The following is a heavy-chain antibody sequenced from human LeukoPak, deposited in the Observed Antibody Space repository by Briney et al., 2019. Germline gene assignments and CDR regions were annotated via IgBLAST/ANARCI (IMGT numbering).Heavy chain of an antibody. CDR2: IKQDGSEK. D-gene: IGHD3-22*01. CDR1: GFTFSDFY. V-gene: IGHV3-7*01. Sequence: GGSLRLSCAASGFTFSDFYMSWVRQAPGKGLEWVANIKQDGSEKYYVDSVKGRFTISRDNAKNSLYLQMNSLRAEDTAVYYCARAAYYDSRGYYVDHWGQGTLVTVSS. CDR3: ARAAYYDSRGYYVDH. J-gene: IGHJ4*02.